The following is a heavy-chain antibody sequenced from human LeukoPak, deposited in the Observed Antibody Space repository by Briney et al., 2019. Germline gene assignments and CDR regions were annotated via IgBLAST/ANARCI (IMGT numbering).Heavy chain of an antibody. CDR3: AAGTVADWFDP. CDR2: ISDGST. J-gene: IGHJ5*02. V-gene: IGHV3-38-3*01. CDR1: GFTFTTYA. D-gene: IGHD6-13*01. Sequence: VGTLRPSCAASGFTFTTYAISCVRQSPGPGLECVSSISDGSTYYADSRKGRFTISRDNSKNTLHLQMNSLRAEDTAVYPAAAGTVADWFDPWGQGTLVTVSS.